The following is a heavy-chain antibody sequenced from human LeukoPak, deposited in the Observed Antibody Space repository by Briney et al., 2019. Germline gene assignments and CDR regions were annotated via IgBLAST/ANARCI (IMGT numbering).Heavy chain of an antibody. CDR2: IYYSGST. J-gene: IGHJ3*02. CDR3: VRQIAVAGTSDAFDI. D-gene: IGHD6-19*01. Sequence: SETLSLTCTVSGGSISSSSYYWGWIRQPPGKGLEWIGSIYYSGSTYYNPSLKSRVTISVDTSKNQFSLKLSSVTAADTAVYYCVRQIAVAGTSDAFDIWGQGTMVTVSS. CDR1: GGSISSSSYY. V-gene: IGHV4-39*01.